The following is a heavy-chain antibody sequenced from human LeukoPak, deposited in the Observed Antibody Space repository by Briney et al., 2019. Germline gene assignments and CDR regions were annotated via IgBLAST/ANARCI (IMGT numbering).Heavy chain of an antibody. D-gene: IGHD4-11*01. CDR1: GFTFSSYW. CDR3: ARSVPDYTRFDY. V-gene: IGHV3-23*05. J-gene: IGHJ4*02. CDR2: FKTKYNQV. Sequence: GGSLRLSCAASGFTFSSYWMHWVRQAPGKGLEWVSTFKTKYNQVYYAESVRGRFTISTDNSKKTVYLQMNSLRAEDTALYYCARSVPDYTRFDYWGQGALVTVSS.